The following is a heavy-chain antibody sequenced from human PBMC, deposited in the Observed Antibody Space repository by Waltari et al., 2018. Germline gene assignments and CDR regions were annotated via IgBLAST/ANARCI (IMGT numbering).Heavy chain of an antibody. V-gene: IGHV4-34*02. CDR2: SNQNGNR. D-gene: IGHD2-21*02. CDR3: VRLEDCSGPGGNCYSGDSFALDV. CDR1: GGSFSGYY. J-gene: IGHJ6*02. Sequence: QVQLQQWGAGQLQPSETLSLTCAVFGGSFSGYYWGWIRQPPGKGLGWIGESNQNGNRNISPPPRSRITMLLDTSRSQFSLKVNSVTAADTAVYYCVRLEDCSGPGGNCYSGDSFALDVWGQGTTVTVSS.